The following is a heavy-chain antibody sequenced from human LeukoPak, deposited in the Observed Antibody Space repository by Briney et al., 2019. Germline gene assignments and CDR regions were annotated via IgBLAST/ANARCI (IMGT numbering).Heavy chain of an antibody. D-gene: IGHD6-13*01. Sequence: PGGSLRLSCAASGFTVSSNYMSWVRQAPGKGLEWVSVIYSGGSTYYADSVKGRFTISRDNSKNTLYLQMNSLRAENTAVYYCAREGIAAAGDAFDIWGQGTMVTVSS. CDR3: AREGIAAAGDAFDI. CDR1: GFTVSSNY. V-gene: IGHV3-66*01. CDR2: IYSGGST. J-gene: IGHJ3*02.